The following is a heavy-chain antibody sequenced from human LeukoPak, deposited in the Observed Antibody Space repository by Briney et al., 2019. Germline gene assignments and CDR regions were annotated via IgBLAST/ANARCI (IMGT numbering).Heavy chain of an antibody. CDR2: IYYSGST. CDR1: GGSIRSYY. D-gene: IGHD5-24*01. J-gene: IGHJ6*03. Sequence: SETLSLTCTVSGGSIRSYYWTWIRQPPGKGLEWIGYIYYSGSTNYKPSLKSRVTISVDTSKNQLSLRLSSVTAADTAVYYCARESRREGYNPAYYYYMDVWGKGTTVTVS. V-gene: IGHV4-59*01. CDR3: ARESRREGYNPAYYYYMDV.